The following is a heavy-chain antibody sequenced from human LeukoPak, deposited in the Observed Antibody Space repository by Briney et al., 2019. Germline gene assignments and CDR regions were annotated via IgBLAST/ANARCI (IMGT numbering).Heavy chain of an antibody. D-gene: IGHD3-22*01. V-gene: IGHV3-23*01. J-gene: IGHJ4*02. CDR1: GFAFSTYS. CDR2: ISGSGGST. Sequence: GGSLRLSCAASGFAFSTYSMSWLRQAPGKGLEWVSAISGSGGSTYYADSVKGRFTISRDNSKNTLYLQMNSLRAEDTAVYYCAKRVDSSGYYHVDYWGQGTLVTVSS. CDR3: AKRVDSSGYYHVDY.